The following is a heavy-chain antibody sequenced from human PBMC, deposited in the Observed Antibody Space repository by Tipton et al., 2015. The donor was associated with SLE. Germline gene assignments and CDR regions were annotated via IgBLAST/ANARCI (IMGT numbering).Heavy chain of an antibody. CDR1: GGSISSSSYY. V-gene: IGHV4-39*07. CDR3: ARGASGWTGKGAFDI. D-gene: IGHD6-19*01. CDR2: IYYSGST. J-gene: IGHJ3*02. Sequence: TLSLTCTVSGGSISSSSYYWGWIRQPPGKGLEWIGSIYYSGSTYYNPSLKSRVTISVDTSKNQFSLKLGSVTAADTAVYYCARGASGWTGKGAFDIWGQGTMVTVSS.